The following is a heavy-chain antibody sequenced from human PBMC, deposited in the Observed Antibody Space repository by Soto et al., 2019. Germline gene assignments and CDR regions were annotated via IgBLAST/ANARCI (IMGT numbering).Heavy chain of an antibody. CDR2: MYHTGST. V-gene: IGHV4-4*02. Sequence: NPSETLSLTCAVSCGSIRNNNWWTWVRQSPGKGLEWIGEMYHTGSTNYNPSLESRVTISLDKSKNEFSLRLNSVTTADTAVYYCARHHVRGRTIAGAAEFWGQGTLVTVSS. D-gene: IGHD1-26*01. CDR3: ARHHVRGRTIAGAAEF. CDR1: CGSIRNNNW. J-gene: IGHJ4*02.